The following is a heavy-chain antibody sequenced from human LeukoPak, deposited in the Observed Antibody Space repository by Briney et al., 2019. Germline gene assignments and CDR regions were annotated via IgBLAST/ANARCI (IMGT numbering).Heavy chain of an antibody. V-gene: IGHV3-7*01. D-gene: IGHD3-3*01. CDR2: INQDGSEK. CDR1: GFTFSSYW. J-gene: IGHJ4*02. Sequence: GGSLRLTCAASGFTFSSYWMSWVRQPPGKGLEWVANINQDGSEKYYVDSVKGRFTISRNNAKNSLYLQMNSLRAEDTAVYYCARGYYDFWSGKFDYWGQGTLVTVSS. CDR3: ARGYYDFWSGKFDY.